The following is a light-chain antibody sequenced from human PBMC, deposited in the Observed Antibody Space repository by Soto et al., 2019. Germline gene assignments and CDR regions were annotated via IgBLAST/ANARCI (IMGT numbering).Light chain of an antibody. Sequence: EIVLTQSPGTLSLSPGERATLSCRASQSVSSSYLAWYQQKPGQAPRLLIYGASSRATGIPDRFSGSGSGTDFTLTISRLEPEDFAVYYCQQYGSSPVTFGQGTKLEIE. CDR2: GAS. V-gene: IGKV3-20*01. CDR1: QSVSSSY. J-gene: IGKJ2*01. CDR3: QQYGSSPVT.